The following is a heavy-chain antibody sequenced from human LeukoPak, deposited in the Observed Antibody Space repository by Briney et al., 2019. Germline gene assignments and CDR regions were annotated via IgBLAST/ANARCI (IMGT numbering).Heavy chain of an antibody. CDR1: GFTFSSYA. D-gene: IGHD3-22*01. CDR3: AKDPSFSYYTPFDY. Sequence: PGGSLRLSCAASGFTFSSYAMSWVRQAPGKGLEWVSAISGSGGSTYYAGSVKGRFTISRDNSKNTLYLQMNSLRAEDTAVYYCAKDPSFSYYTPFDYWGQGTLVTVSS. J-gene: IGHJ4*02. V-gene: IGHV3-23*01. CDR2: ISGSGGST.